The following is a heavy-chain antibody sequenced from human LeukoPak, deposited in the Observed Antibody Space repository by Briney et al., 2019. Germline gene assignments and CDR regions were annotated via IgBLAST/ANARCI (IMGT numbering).Heavy chain of an antibody. Sequence: SVNVSCKASGGTFSSYAISWVRQAPGQGLEWMGGIIPIFGTANYAQKFQGRVTITTDESTSTAYMELSSLRSEDTAVYYCARFQWLDSYYFDYWGQGTLVTVSS. D-gene: IGHD6-19*01. CDR1: GGTFSSYA. CDR2: IIPIFGTA. V-gene: IGHV1-69*05. J-gene: IGHJ4*02. CDR3: ARFQWLDSYYFDY.